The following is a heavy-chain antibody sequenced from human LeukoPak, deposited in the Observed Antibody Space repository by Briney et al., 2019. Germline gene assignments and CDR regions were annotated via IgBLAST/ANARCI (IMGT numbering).Heavy chain of an antibody. D-gene: IGHD2-2*01. J-gene: IGHJ5*02. V-gene: IGHV4-61*02. CDR1: GGSISSGGYY. CDR3: ARDSGLYCSSTSCQGWFDP. CDR2: IYTSGST. Sequence: SETLSLTCTVSGGSISSGGYYWSWIRQPAGKGLEWIGRIYTSGSTNYNPSLKSRVTISVDTSKNQFSLKLSSVTAADTAVYYCARDSGLYCSSTSCQGWFDPWGKGTLVTVSS.